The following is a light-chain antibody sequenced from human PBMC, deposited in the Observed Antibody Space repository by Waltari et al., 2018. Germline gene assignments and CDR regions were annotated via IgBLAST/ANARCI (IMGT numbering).Light chain of an antibody. V-gene: IGKV1-39*01. CDR1: QSISNY. CDR3: QQSHSFPFT. Sequence: DIQITQSPSSLSASVWDGVTITCQTSQSISNYLNWYQQKPGKAPNLLIYTASTLQSGVLSRFSGSGSGTDFTLTINNLQPEDFATYYCQQSHSFPFTFGQGTRVEI. J-gene: IGKJ5*01. CDR2: TAS.